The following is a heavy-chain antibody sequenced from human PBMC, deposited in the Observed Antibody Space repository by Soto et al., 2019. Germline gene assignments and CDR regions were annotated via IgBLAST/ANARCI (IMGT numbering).Heavy chain of an antibody. D-gene: IGHD3-22*01. Sequence: WGSLRLSCAASGFTFISYAMSFFRHAPLKWLEWVSAISGSGGSTYYADSVKGRFTISRDNSKNTLYLQMNSLRAEDTAVYYCAKVAGRETYYYDSSGYYLSSWGQGTLVTVSS. CDR2: ISGSGGST. CDR3: AKVAGRETYYYDSSGYYLSS. CDR1: GFTFISYA. V-gene: IGHV3-23*01. J-gene: IGHJ4*02.